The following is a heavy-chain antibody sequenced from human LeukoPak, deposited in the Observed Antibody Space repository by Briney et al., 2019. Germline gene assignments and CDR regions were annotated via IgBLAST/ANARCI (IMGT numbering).Heavy chain of an antibody. J-gene: IGHJ3*01. Sequence: GGSLRLSCAASGFTFSSYAMSWVRQAPGKGLEWVSAISGSGGSTYYADSVKGRFTISRDNAKNSLYLQMNSLRAEDTAVYYCARGYDSSGWLVWGQGTMVTVSS. CDR1: GFTFSSYA. V-gene: IGHV3-23*01. D-gene: IGHD3-22*01. CDR3: ARGYDSSGWLV. CDR2: ISGSGGST.